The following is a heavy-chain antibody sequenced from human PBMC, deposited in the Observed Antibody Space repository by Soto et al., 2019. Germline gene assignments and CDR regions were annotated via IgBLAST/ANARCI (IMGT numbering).Heavy chain of an antibody. CDR1: GFTFSSYG. J-gene: IGHJ3*02. D-gene: IGHD6-6*01. V-gene: IGHV3-30*18. Sequence: GGSLRLSCAASGFTFSSYGMHWVRQAPGKGLEWVAVILYDGSNEYYADSVKGRFTISRDNSRNTLYLQMNSLRAEDTAVYYCTKRGPDGSSAFEIWGQGTMVTVSS. CDR3: TKRGPDGSSAFEI. CDR2: ILYDGSNE.